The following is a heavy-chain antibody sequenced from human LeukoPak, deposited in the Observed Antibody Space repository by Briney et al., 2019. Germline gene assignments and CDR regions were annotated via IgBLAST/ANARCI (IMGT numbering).Heavy chain of an antibody. CDR2: IYPGGRI. CDR3: ASRVGDFWSGYSS. CDR1: GYSISSGYF. D-gene: IGHD3-3*01. J-gene: IGHJ5*02. V-gene: IGHV4-38-2*02. Sequence: SETLSLTCTVSGYSISSGYFWGWVRQPPGKGLEWIGSIYPGGRIYYSPSLKSRLTISVDTSKNQFSLKLSSVTAADTAVYYCASRVGDFWSGYSSWGQGTLVTVSS.